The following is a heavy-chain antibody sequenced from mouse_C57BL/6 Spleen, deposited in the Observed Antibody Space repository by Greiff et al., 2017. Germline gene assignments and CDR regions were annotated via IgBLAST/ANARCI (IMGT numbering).Heavy chain of an antibody. V-gene: IGHV1-61*01. CDR2: IYPSDSET. D-gene: IGHD1-1*01. CDR3: ARRGGLLRGGCAY. J-gene: IGHJ3*01. Sequence: VQLQQPGAELVRPGSSVKLSCKASGYTFTSYWMDWVKQRPGQGLEWIGNIYPSDSETHYNQKFKDKATLTVDKSSSTAYMQLSSLTSEDSAVYYCARRGGLLRGGCAYWGQGTLVTVSA. CDR1: GYTFTSYW.